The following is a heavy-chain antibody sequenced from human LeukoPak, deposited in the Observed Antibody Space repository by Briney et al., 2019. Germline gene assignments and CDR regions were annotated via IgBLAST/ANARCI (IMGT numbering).Heavy chain of an antibody. CDR1: GFTFSSYA. D-gene: IGHD6-13*01. CDR3: ARSYRSRSYFDY. CDR2: ISYDGSNK. J-gene: IGHJ4*02. Sequence: GRSLRLSCAASGFTFSSYAMHWVRQAPGKGLEWVAVISYDGSNKYYADSVKGRLTISRDNSKNTLYLQMNSLRAEDTAVYYCARSYRSRSYFDYWGQGTLVTVSS. V-gene: IGHV3-30-3*01.